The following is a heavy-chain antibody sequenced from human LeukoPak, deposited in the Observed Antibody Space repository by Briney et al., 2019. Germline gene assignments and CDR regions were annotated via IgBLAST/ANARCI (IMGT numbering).Heavy chain of an antibody. CDR2: VWFDGTNK. D-gene: IGHD3-10*01. CDR3: AKDLVRGPSDAFDI. Sequence: PGGSLRLSCAASGFTFTNYGMHWVRQAPGKGLEWVAVVWFDGTNKYYADSVKGRFTISRDNSKNTVYLQMNSLRADDTAVYYCAKDLVRGPSDAFDIWGQGTMVTVSS. V-gene: IGHV3-33*06. CDR1: GFTFTNYG. J-gene: IGHJ3*02.